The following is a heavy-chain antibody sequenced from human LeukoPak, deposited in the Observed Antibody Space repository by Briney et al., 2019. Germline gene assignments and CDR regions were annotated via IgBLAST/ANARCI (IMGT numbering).Heavy chain of an antibody. CDR2: INSDGSST. Sequence: GGSLRLSCAASGFTFTTYWMHWVRQAPGQELVWVSRINSDGSSTSYADSVKGRFSISRDNARNTLYLQMNSLRAEDTAVYFCARLRCDVGDCYSAGQNFWGQGTLVTVSS. CDR1: GFTFTTYW. V-gene: IGHV3-74*01. D-gene: IGHD2-21*02. CDR3: ARLRCDVGDCYSAGQNF. J-gene: IGHJ4*02.